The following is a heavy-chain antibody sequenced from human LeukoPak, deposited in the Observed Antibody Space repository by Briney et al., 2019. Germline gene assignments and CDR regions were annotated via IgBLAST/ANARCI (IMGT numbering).Heavy chain of an antibody. J-gene: IGHJ5*02. D-gene: IGHD3-10*01. Sequence: SETLSLTCTVSGGSIRSYYWSWIRQPPGKGLEWIGYIYYSGSTNYNPSLKSRVTISVDTSNNQFSLKLSSVTAADTAGYYCASYYGSGSYYNWFDPWGQGTLVTVSS. CDR1: GGSIRSYY. V-gene: IGHV4-59*01. CDR3: ASYYGSGSYYNWFDP. CDR2: IYYSGST.